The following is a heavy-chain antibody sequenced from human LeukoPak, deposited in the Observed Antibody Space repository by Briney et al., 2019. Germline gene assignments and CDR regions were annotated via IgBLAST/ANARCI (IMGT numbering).Heavy chain of an antibody. J-gene: IGHJ4*02. V-gene: IGHV1-8*03. CDR3: ARGGGAWYQLQKYYFDY. CDR1: GYTFTSYD. Sequence: ASVKVSCKASGYTFTSYDINWVRQATGQGLEWMGWMNPNSGNTGYAQKFQGRVTITRNTSISTAYMELSSLRSEDTAVYYCARGGGAWYQLQKYYFDYWGQGTLVTVSS. D-gene: IGHD2-2*01. CDR2: MNPNSGNT.